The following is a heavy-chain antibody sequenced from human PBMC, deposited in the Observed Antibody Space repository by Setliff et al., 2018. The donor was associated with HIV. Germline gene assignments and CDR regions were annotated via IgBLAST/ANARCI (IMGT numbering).Heavy chain of an antibody. V-gene: IGHV3-72*01. D-gene: IGHD3-22*01. J-gene: IGHJ1*01. CDR3: TRDNYDSSGHSTEEHFQH. CDR1: GFTFSDHY. CDR2: STNKDNSYTT. Sequence: GGSLRLSCAASGFTFSDHYMDWVRQAPGKGLEWVGRSTNKDNSYTTTYAASVKGRFTISRDDSKSIAYLQMNSLKTEDTAVYYCTRDNYDSSGHSTEEHFQHWGQGTLVTVSS.